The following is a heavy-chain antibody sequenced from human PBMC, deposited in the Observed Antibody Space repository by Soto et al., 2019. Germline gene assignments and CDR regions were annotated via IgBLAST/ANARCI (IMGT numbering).Heavy chain of an antibody. V-gene: IGHV1-69*02. Sequence: QVQLVQSGAEVKKPGSSVKVSCKASGGTFSSYTISWVRQAPGQGLEWMGRIIPILGIANYAQKFQGRVTITVDQYTSTAYMELSSLRSEDTAVYYCARGRTYYYDSSGAYFDYWGQGTLVTVSS. CDR2: IIPILGIA. D-gene: IGHD3-22*01. CDR3: ARGRTYYYDSSGAYFDY. CDR1: GGTFSSYT. J-gene: IGHJ4*02.